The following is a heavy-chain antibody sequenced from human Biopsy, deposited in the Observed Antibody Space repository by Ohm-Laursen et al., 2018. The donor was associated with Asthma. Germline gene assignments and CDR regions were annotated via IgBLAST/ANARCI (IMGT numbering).Heavy chain of an antibody. D-gene: IGHD3-9*01. V-gene: IGHV1-3*01. CDR3: ARTYYDFLTGQVNDAFAM. Sequence: ASAKVSCNTSGYTFISYAIHWGRQAPGQRLVRKGWINAGNGNTKYSQKFQGRVTITRDTSASTAYMLLSSLRSEDTAVYYCARTYYDFLTGQVNDAFAMWGQGTMVTVSS. J-gene: IGHJ3*02. CDR1: GYTFISYA. CDR2: INAGNGNT.